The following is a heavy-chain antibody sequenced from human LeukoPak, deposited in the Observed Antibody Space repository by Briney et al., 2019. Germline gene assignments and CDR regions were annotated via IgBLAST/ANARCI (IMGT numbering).Heavy chain of an antibody. Sequence: GGSLRLSRAASGFTFSSYWMHWVRQAPGKGLVWVSRINTDGSTTNYADSVKGRFTMSRDNAKNTLYLQMNSLRAEDTALYYCARDPVGAAGDFDYWGQGTLVTVAS. D-gene: IGHD1-26*01. J-gene: IGHJ4*02. CDR3: ARDPVGAAGDFDY. CDR2: INTDGSTT. CDR1: GFTFSSYW. V-gene: IGHV3-74*01.